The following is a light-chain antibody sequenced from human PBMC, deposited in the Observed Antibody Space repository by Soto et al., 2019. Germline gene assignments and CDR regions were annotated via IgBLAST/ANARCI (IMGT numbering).Light chain of an antibody. J-gene: IGKJ4*01. Sequence: IMVTQTRATLSLAPRERATLSSTSSQSVSRSYLAWYQQKPGQGPRLLIYGASSRPTGIPERFSGSGSGTDFSLTISRVEPADSAVYSCQQHGRPPRIFRGGTKVDIK. V-gene: IGKV3-20*01. CDR2: GAS. CDR1: QSVSRSY. CDR3: QQHGRPPRI.